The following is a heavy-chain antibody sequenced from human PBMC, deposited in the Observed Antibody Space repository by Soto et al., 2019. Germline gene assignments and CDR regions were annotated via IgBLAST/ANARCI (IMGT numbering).Heavy chain of an antibody. CDR1: GFTFSDYA. CDR2: ISSDGKNT. J-gene: IGHJ6*02. D-gene: IGHD2-21*01. Sequence: QVQLVESGGGVVQPGRSLRLSCAASGFTFSDYAMHWVRQPPGKGLEWVAIISSDGKNTYYGDSVKGRFTISRDDSTSTLYLQMNGLRPEDTAVYFCARVNCTTELCSGLYFYYALDVWGQGTTVTVSS. V-gene: IGHV3-30*01. CDR3: ARVNCTTELCSGLYFYYALDV.